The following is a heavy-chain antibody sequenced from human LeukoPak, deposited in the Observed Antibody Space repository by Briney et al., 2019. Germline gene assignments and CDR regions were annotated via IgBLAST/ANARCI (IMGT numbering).Heavy chain of an antibody. CDR3: ARLSAGRLQMTNSGYDRTSTTRRGSRFDP. CDR1: GNSISSGDYY. V-gene: IGHV4-61*02. Sequence: SQTLSLTCTVSGNSISSGDYYWSWIRQPAGKGLEWIGRIYTSGSTTYNPSHKSRVTISVDTSKNQFSLKLSSVTAADTAVYYCARLSAGRLQMTNSGYDRTSTTRRGSRFDPWGQGTLVTVSS. CDR2: IYTSGST. J-gene: IGHJ5*02. D-gene: IGHD5-12*01.